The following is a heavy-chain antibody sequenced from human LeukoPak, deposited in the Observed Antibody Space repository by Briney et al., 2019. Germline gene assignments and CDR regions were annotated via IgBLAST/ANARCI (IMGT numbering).Heavy chain of an antibody. D-gene: IGHD2-21*02. CDR2: IIPIFGTA. CDR3: ARMGTAGDY. CDR1: GGTFISYA. V-gene: IGHV1-69*06. Sequence: SVKVSFKASGGTFISYAISWVRQAPGQGVEWMGGIIPIFGTANYAQKFQGRVTITADKSTSTAYMELSSLRSEDTAVYYCARMGTAGDYWGQGTLVTVSS. J-gene: IGHJ4*02.